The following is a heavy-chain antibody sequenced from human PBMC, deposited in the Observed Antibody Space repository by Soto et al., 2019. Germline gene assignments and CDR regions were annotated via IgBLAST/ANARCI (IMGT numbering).Heavy chain of an antibody. V-gene: IGHV3-23*01. J-gene: IGHJ4*02. CDR2: ISGSGGST. CDR3: AKDRGPDEKLTMKPKSFAY. Sequence: EVQLLESGGGLVQPGGSLRLSCAASGFTFSSYAMSWVRQAPGKGLEWVSAISGSGGSTYYADSVKGRFTISRDNSKNTLYLQMNSLRAEDTAVYYCAKDRGPDEKLTMKPKSFAYWGQGTLVTVSS. D-gene: IGHD3-22*01. CDR1: GFTFSSYA.